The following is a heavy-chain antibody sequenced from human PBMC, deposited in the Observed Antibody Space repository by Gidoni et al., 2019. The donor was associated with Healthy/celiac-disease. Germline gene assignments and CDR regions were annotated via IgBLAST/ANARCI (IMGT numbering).Heavy chain of an antibody. CDR3: ACKGSSGGSQLGMDV. V-gene: IGHV1-69*04. CDR2: IIPILGIA. CDR1: GGTFSSYA. J-gene: IGHJ6*02. D-gene: IGHD2-15*01. Sequence: QVQLVQSGAEVKKPGSSVKVSCKASGGTFSSYAISWVRQAPGQGLEWMGRIIPILGIANYAQKFQGRVTITADKSTSTAYMELSSLRSEDTAVYYCACKGSSGGSQLGMDVWGQGTTVTVSS.